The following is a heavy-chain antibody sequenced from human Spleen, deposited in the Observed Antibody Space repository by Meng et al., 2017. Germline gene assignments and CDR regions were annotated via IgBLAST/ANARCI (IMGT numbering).Heavy chain of an antibody. D-gene: IGHD3-22*01. V-gene: IGHV3-30*04. CDR2: ISYDGSDK. Sequence: GGSLRLSCAASGFTFSSKTMHWVRQAPGKGLEWVAVISYDGSDKYYADSVRGRFTISRDNSKNTLYLQMNSLRPEDTAVYYCARGEAPSGYYFDYWGQGTLVTVSS. CDR3: ARGEAPSGYYFDY. CDR1: GFTFSSKT. J-gene: IGHJ4*02.